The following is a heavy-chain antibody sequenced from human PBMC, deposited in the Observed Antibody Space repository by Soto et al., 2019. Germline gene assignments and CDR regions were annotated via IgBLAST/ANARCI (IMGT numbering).Heavy chain of an antibody. Sequence: QVPLVQSGAEVKKPGSSVKVSCKASGGTFSSYAISWVRQAPGQGLEWMGGILPIFGTANYAPKLQGRVTITADESTSTADMELSSLRSEDTAVYYCATDRGDYDILTGDYYYYGMDVWGQGTTVTVSS. D-gene: IGHD3-9*01. CDR2: ILPIFGTA. V-gene: IGHV1-69*12. CDR1: GGTFSSYA. CDR3: ATDRGDYDILTGDYYYYGMDV. J-gene: IGHJ6*02.